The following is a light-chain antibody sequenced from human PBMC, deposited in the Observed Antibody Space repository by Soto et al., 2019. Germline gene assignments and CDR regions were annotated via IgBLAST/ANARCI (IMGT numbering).Light chain of an antibody. Sequence: QSVLTQPPSASGSPGQSVTISCTGSSSDVGGYNCVSWYQQHPGKAPKLMIYDVSKRPSGVPDRFSGSKSGNTASLTVSGLQAEDEADYYCSSYAGSNIVVFGGGTKLTVL. J-gene: IGLJ2*01. CDR1: SSDVGGYNC. CDR3: SSYAGSNIVV. CDR2: DVS. V-gene: IGLV2-8*01.